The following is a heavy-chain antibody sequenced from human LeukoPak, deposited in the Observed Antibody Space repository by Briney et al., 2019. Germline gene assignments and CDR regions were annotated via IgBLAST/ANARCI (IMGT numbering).Heavy chain of an antibody. CDR1: GLTVITND. J-gene: IGHJ4*02. CDR3: ARGVEPLAANTLAY. D-gene: IGHD1-14*01. V-gene: IGHV3-53*01. Sequence: GGSLRLSCAASGLTVITNDMTWVRRSPGRGLNWFSVLYSDGNTKYADSVQGRFTISRDNSKNTLYLEMNSLSPDDTAVYYCARGVEPLAANTLAYWGQGTLVTVSS. CDR2: LYSDGNT.